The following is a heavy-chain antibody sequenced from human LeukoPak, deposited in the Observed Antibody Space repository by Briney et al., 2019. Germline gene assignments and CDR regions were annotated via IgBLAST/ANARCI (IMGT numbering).Heavy chain of an antibody. CDR2: INPSGRT. J-gene: IGHJ4*02. CDR3: ARLSGYHFDY. Sequence: SETLSLTCGVYSGSLSDKYWSWIRQPPGKGLEWIGEINPSGRTDYNPSLKSRVTMSIDTSKNQFSLKLSSVTAADTAVYYCARLSGYHFDYWGQGALVTVSS. D-gene: IGHD5-12*01. CDR1: SGSLSDKY. V-gene: IGHV4-34*01.